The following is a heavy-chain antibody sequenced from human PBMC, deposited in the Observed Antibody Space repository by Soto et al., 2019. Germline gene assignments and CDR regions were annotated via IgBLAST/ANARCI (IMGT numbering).Heavy chain of an antibody. V-gene: IGHV3-21*01. D-gene: IGHD6-19*01. J-gene: IGHJ4*02. CDR3: AKGYSTGCSEGSFDY. CDR2: ISSTSSYI. Sequence: PGGSLRRSCASSGFTFRSYSMNWVRQAPGKGLEWVSSISSTSSYIYYADSVKGRFTISRDNAKTSLYMQMKSMSAEDKAVYYCAKGYSTGCSEGSFDYWGKGALVTVSS. CDR1: GFTFRSYS.